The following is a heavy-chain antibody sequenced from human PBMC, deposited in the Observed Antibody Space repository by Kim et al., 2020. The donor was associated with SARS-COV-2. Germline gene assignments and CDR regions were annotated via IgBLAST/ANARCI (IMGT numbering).Heavy chain of an antibody. CDR1: GFVFSTYT. V-gene: IGHV3-21*01. CDR3: ARDSERFDF. CDR2: ISSDSSYI. J-gene: IGHJ4*02. Sequence: GGSLRLSCAASGFVFSTYTMNWVRQAPGKGLEWVSCISSDSSYISYGESVKGRFTISRDNAKNSLFLQMNSLTVEDTAVYYCARDSERFDFWGQGTLVTVSS.